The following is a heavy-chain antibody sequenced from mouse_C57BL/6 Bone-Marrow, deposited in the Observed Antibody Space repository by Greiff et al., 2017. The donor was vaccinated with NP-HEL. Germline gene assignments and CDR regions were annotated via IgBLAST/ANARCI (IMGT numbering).Heavy chain of an antibody. CDR2: IDPENGDT. CDR1: GFNIKDDY. V-gene: IGHV14-4*01. CDR3: TTWGIRPFAY. D-gene: IGHD1-2*01. J-gene: IGHJ3*01. Sequence: EVQLQQSGAELVRPGASVKLSCTASGFNIKDDYMHWVKQRPEQGLEWIGWIDPENGDTEYASKFQGKATITADTSSNTAYLQLSSLTSEDTAVYYCTTWGIRPFAYWGQGTLVTVSA.